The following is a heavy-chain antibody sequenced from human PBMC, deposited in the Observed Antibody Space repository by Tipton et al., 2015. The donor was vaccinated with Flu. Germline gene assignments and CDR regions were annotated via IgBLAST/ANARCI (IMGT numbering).Heavy chain of an antibody. J-gene: IGHJ4*02. Sequence: QVQLVQSGAEVKKPGASVKVSCKASGYTFTSYGISWVRQAPGQGLEWMGWISAYNGNTNYAQKLQGRVTMTTDTSTSTAYMELRSLRSDVTAVYYCSRAQQGMVQGVISSLFDYWGQGTLVTVSS. V-gene: IGHV1-18*01. D-gene: IGHD3-10*01. CDR1: GYTFTSYG. CDR2: ISAYNGNT. CDR3: SRAQQGMVQGVISSLFDY.